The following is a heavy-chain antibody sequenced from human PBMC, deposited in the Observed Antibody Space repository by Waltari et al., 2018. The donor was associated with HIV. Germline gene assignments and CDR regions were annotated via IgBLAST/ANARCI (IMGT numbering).Heavy chain of an antibody. Sequence: QVQLVDSGGGVVQPGRSLRLSCAAPGFPFSSAGMHWVRQARGKGLEWVAVIWYDGINKYYADAVKGRFSISRDNSKNTLYLQMNSLRAEDTAVYFCARRGVLTYYYTMDVWGQGTTVTVSS. J-gene: IGHJ6*02. CDR1: GFPFSSAG. V-gene: IGHV3-33*01. CDR3: ARRGVLTYYYTMDV. CDR2: IWYDGINK. D-gene: IGHD3-10*01.